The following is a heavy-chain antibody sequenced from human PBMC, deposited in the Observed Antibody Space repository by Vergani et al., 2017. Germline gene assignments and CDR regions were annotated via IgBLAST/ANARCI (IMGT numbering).Heavy chain of an antibody. D-gene: IGHD6-19*01. J-gene: IGHJ5*02. CDR2: IHYSENT. CDR1: FDSIRNLY. CDR3: ASDTHSGQKADR. V-gene: IGHV4-59*11. Sequence: QVQLQELGPGLVKSSETLSLTCSVSFDSIRNLYCNWIRQPPGKGLEWIGSIHYSENTNYNPSLKTRVTISVDTSKNQFSLTLTPVTAAETAVYYCASDTHSGQKADRWGQGILVTVTS.